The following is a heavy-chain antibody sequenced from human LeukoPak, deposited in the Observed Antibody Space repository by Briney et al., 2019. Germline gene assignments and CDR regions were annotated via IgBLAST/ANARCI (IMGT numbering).Heavy chain of an antibody. D-gene: IGHD3-10*01. CDR3: ARERPYGSWSYYKEPPNYYYMDV. CDR2: IYSGGST. CDR1: GFTVSSNY. Sequence: PGGSLRLSCAASGFTVSSNYMSWVRQAPGKGLEWVSVIYSGGSTYYADSVKGRFSISRDNSKNTLYLQMNSLRAADTAVYYCARERPYGSWSYYKEPPNYYYMDVWGKGTTVTVSS. J-gene: IGHJ6*03. V-gene: IGHV3-66*02.